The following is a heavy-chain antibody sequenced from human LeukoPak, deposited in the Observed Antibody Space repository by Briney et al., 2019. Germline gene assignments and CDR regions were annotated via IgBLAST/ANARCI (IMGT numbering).Heavy chain of an antibody. Sequence: GGSLRLSCAASGFAFSSYWMSWVRQAPGKGLEWVATIRQDGIEKYDVDSVKGRFTISRDNAKNSLYLQMNSLRGEDTAVYYCARAGWELPEGFGYWGQGTLVTVSS. D-gene: IGHD1-26*01. CDR1: GFAFSSYW. J-gene: IGHJ4*02. CDR3: ARAGWELPEGFGY. CDR2: IRQDGIEK. V-gene: IGHV3-7*01.